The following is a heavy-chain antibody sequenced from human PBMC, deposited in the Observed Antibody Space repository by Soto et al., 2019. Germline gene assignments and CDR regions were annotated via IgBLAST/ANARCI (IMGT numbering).Heavy chain of an antibody. CDR1: GGTLTSYH. V-gene: IGHV4-59*01. J-gene: IGHJ5*02. D-gene: IGHD1-26*01. CDR3: SRALHDGFTHYFDP. Sequence: SVTLSLTCIVSGGTLTSYHLSWFRQFPGRGLEWIASTSYTGNTNYNPSLKRRVTISRETSENQLSLKLSSMTQSGTPVYYCSRALHDGFTHYFDPWRQGTLVTVS. CDR2: TSYTGNT.